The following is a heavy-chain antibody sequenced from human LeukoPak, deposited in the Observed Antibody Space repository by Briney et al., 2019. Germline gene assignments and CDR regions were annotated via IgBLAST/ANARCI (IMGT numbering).Heavy chain of an antibody. J-gene: IGHJ4*02. V-gene: IGHV3-7*03. CDR1: GFTFSSYW. CDR3: ATGAGCGY. D-gene: IGHD6-19*01. Sequence: GGSLRLSCAASGFTFSSYWMTWVRQAPGKGLEWVGNIKQDGSERNYVDSVKGRFTISRDNAKNSLYLQMNTLRDEDTAVYYCATGAGCGYWGQGTLVTVSS. CDR2: IKQDGSER.